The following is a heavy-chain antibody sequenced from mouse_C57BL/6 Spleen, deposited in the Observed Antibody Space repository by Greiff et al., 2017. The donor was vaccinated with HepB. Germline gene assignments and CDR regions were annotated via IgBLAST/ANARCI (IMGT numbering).Heavy chain of an antibody. CDR3: ARGAAQATSFFAY. J-gene: IGHJ3*01. CDR1: GYAFTNYL. D-gene: IGHD3-2*02. V-gene: IGHV1-54*01. Sequence: QVQLQQSGAELVRPGPSVKVSCKASGYAFTNYLIEWVKQRPGQGLEWIGVINPGSGGTNYNEKFKGKATLTADKSSSTAYMQLSSLTSEDSAVYFCARGAAQATSFFAYWGQGTLVTVSA. CDR2: INPGSGGT.